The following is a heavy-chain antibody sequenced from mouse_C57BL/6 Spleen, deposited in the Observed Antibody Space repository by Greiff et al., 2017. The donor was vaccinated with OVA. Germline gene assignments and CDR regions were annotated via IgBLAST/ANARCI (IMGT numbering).Heavy chain of an antibody. D-gene: IGHD1-1*01. CDR2: IDPSDSYT. V-gene: IGHV1-50*01. CDR3: AKVEGGMDY. Sequence: QVQLQQSGAELVKPGASVKLSCKASGYTFTSYWMQWVKQRPGQGLEWIGEIDPSDSYTNYHQQFKGQATLTVDTSSSTAYMQLSILTSYDSAVYYCAKVEGGMDYWGQGTSVTVSS. CDR1: GYTFTSYW. J-gene: IGHJ4*01.